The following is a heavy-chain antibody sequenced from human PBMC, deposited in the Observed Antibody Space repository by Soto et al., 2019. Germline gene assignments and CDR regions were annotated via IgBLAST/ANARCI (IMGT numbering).Heavy chain of an antibody. V-gene: IGHV4-39*01. Sequence: PXXTLSLACTVSGGSIRSTTYYWGSIRQPPGKGLEWIGSMFYGGTTYYNPSLKSRVTISVDTTKNQFSLKLSSVTAAETAMYYCARMRSSTRRFDPWGQGTQVTVSS. CDR2: MFYGGTT. CDR1: GGSIRSTTYY. D-gene: IGHD2-2*01. CDR3: ARMRSSTRRFDP. J-gene: IGHJ5*02.